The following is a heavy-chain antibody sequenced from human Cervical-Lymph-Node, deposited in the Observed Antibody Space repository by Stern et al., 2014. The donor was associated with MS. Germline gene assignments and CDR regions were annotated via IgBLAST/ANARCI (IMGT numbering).Heavy chain of an antibody. Sequence: EDQLVESGGGLVQPGGSLRLSCAASGFTFSSYWMHWVRQAPGQGLVWVSRINSDGSSTSYADSVKGRFTISRDNAKNTLYLQMNSLRAEDTAVYYCARDRTMILIGDYYYGMDVWGQGTTVTVSS. CDR1: GFTFSSYW. V-gene: IGHV3-74*01. CDR3: ARDRTMILIGDYYYGMDV. J-gene: IGHJ6*02. D-gene: IGHD3-22*01. CDR2: INSDGSST.